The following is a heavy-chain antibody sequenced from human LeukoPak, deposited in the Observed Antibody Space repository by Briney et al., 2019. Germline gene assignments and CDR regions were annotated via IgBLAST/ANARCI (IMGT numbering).Heavy chain of an antibody. J-gene: IGHJ5*02. CDR3: GKDGGQYSSGPEFDP. V-gene: IGHV3-23*01. CDR2: ISGGGERA. Sequence: GGSLRLSCAASGILFSNTAMNWARQSPGKGLEWVSAISGGGERAFYADSVKGRFTISRDNSKNILYLQMNSLTADDTAIYYCGKDGGQYSSGPEFDPRGQGALVTVSS. CDR1: GILFSNTA. D-gene: IGHD6-19*01.